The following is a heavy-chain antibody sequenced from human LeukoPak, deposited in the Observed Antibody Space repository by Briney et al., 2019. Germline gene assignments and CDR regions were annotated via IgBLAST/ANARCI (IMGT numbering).Heavy chain of an antibody. CDR1: GFTFSSYW. Sequence: GSLRLSCAASGFTFSSYWMHWVRQAPGKGLVWVSRIDSGVSSTIYADSVKGRFTISRDNSKNTLYLQMNSLRAEDTAVYYCARGVHVLMVYASHFDPWGQGTLVTVSS. J-gene: IGHJ5*02. V-gene: IGHV3-74*01. CDR3: ARGVHVLMVYASHFDP. D-gene: IGHD2-8*01. CDR2: IDSGVSST.